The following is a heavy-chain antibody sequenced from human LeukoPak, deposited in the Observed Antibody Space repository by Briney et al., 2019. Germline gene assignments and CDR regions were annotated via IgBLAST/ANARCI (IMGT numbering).Heavy chain of an antibody. Sequence: PGGSLRLSCAASGFTFSSYSMIWVRQAPGKGLEWVSSISSSSSYIYYADSVKGRFTISRDNAKNSLYLQMNSLRAEDTAVYYCAREKPYSSSSLRGGGDYWGQGTLVTVSS. J-gene: IGHJ4*02. CDR2: ISSSSSYI. V-gene: IGHV3-21*01. CDR1: GFTFSSYS. D-gene: IGHD6-6*01. CDR3: AREKPYSSSSLRGGGDY.